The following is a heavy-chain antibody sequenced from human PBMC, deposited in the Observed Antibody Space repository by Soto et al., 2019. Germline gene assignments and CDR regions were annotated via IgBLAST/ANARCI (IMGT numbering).Heavy chain of an antibody. V-gene: IGHV5-51*01. Sequence: PXESLKVSWKCSGYSFTSYWIGLVLQMPGKGLEWMGIIYPGDSDTRYSPSFQGQVTISADKSISTAYLQWSSLKASDTAMYYCARSGGLGIMIKFGEPVWFDPWGQGTLVTVSS. J-gene: IGHJ5*02. D-gene: IGHD3-16*01. CDR2: IYPGDSDT. CDR3: ARSGGLGIMIKFGEPVWFDP. CDR1: GYSFTSYW.